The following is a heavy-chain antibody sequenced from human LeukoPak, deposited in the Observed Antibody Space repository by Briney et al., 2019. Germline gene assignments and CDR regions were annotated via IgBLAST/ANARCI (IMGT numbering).Heavy chain of an antibody. CDR1: GFTVSSNY. CDR2: IYSGGST. J-gene: IGHJ3*02. Sequence: GGSLRLSCAASGFTVSSNYMSWVRQAPGKGLEWVSVIYSGGSTYYADSVKGRFTISRDSSKNTLYLQMNSLRAEDTAVYYCARAYYDSSGLDAFDIWGQGTMVTVSS. V-gene: IGHV3-53*01. D-gene: IGHD3-22*01. CDR3: ARAYYDSSGLDAFDI.